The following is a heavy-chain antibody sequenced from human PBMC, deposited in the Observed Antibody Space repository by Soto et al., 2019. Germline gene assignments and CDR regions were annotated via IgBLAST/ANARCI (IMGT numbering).Heavy chain of an antibody. CDR2: IGRGGDT. CDR3: AKDGTTAGIHYYGMDI. J-gene: IGHJ6*02. V-gene: IGHV3-23*01. D-gene: IGHD1-1*01. CDR1: GFTLTSYG. Sequence: GGSLRLSCEVSGFTLTSYGMNWVRQAPDKGLEWVSTIGRGGDTFYADSVRGRFAISRDNSKNTLFLQMNSLRAEDTALYFCAKDGTTAGIHYYGMDIWGQGTTVTVSS.